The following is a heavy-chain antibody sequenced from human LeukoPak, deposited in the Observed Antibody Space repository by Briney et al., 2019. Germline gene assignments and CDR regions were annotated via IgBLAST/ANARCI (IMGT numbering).Heavy chain of an antibody. J-gene: IGHJ4*02. CDR3: AGGPWRSPSYWSSWCINY. V-gene: IGHV1-8*01. CDR1: GYTFTSYD. CDR2: MNPNSGNT. D-gene: IGHD6-13*01. Sequence: ASVKVSCKASGYTFTSYDINWVRQATGQGLEWMGWMNPNSGNTGYAQKFQGRVTMTRNASINTAYMDLSSLRSEDTAVYFCAGGPWRSPSYWSSWCINYWGQGTLVTVSS.